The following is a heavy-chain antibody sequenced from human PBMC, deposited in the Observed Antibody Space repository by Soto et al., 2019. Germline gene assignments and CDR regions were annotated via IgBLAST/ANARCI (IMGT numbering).Heavy chain of an antibody. Sequence: PGGSLRLSCAASGFTFSSYWMHWVRQAPGKGLVWVSRINSDGSSTSYADSVKGRFTISRDNAKNTLYLQMNSLRAEDTAVYYCARYRAAVYYYGMDVWGQGTTVTVSS. CDR2: INSDGSST. CDR1: GFTFSSYW. J-gene: IGHJ6*02. CDR3: ARYRAAVYYYGMDV. D-gene: IGHD6-13*01. V-gene: IGHV3-74*01.